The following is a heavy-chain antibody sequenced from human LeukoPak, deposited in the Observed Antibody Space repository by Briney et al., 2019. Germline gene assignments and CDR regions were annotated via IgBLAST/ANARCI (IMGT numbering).Heavy chain of an antibody. Sequence: ASEKVSCKASGYTFTGYYIHWVRQAAGQWLEWMGRINPNSGGTNYAQKFQGRVTMTRDTSISTVYMELSRLRSDDTAVYYCARDTSYYYDSSCYSDYWGQGTLVTVSS. CDR2: INPNSGGT. CDR1: GYTFTGYY. D-gene: IGHD3-22*01. J-gene: IGHJ4*02. V-gene: IGHV1-2*06. CDR3: ARDTSYYYDSSCYSDY.